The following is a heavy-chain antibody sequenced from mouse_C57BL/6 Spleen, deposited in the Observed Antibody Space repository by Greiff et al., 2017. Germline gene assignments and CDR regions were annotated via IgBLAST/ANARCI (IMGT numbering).Heavy chain of an antibody. Sequence: QVQLQQSGPELVKPGASVKISCKASGYAFSSSWMNWVKQRPGKGLEWIGRIYPGDGDTNYNGKFKGKATLTADKSSSTAYMQLSSLTSEDSAVYFCARAGLQPGFAYWGQGTLVTVSA. CDR1: GYAFSSSW. CDR2: IYPGDGDT. V-gene: IGHV1-82*01. J-gene: IGHJ3*01. D-gene: IGHD2-4*01. CDR3: ARAGLQPGFAY.